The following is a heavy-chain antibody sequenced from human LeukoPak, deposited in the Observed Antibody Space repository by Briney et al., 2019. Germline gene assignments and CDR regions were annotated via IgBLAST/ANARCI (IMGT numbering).Heavy chain of an antibody. Sequence: GGSLRLSCAASGFTFSSYSMNWVRRAPGKGLEWVSSISSSSSYIYYADSVKGRFTISRDNAKNSLYLQMNSLRAEDTAVYYCARDLTGTAIFGVVIEGTDVWGQGTTVTVSS. CDR2: ISSSSSYI. J-gene: IGHJ6*02. V-gene: IGHV3-21*01. D-gene: IGHD3-3*01. CDR1: GFTFSSYS. CDR3: ARDLTGTAIFGVVIEGTDV.